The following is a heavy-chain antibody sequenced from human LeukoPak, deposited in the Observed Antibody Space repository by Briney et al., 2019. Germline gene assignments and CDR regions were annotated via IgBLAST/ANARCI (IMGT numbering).Heavy chain of an antibody. Sequence: SVKVSCKASGGTFSSYAISWVRQAPGQGLEWMGGIIPIFGTANYAQKFQGRVTITADESTSTAYMELSSLRSEDTAVYYCARNGVYDDAFDIWGQGTMVTVSS. CDR2: IIPIFGTA. CDR1: GGTFSSYA. CDR3: ARNGVYDDAFDI. V-gene: IGHV1-69*01. J-gene: IGHJ3*02. D-gene: IGHD5/OR15-5a*01.